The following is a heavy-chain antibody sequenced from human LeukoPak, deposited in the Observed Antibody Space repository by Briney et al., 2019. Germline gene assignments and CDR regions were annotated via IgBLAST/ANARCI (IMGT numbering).Heavy chain of an antibody. V-gene: IGHV3-30*18. Sequence: GGSLRLSCAASGFSFSDYGLHWVRQAPGKGLEWVALISYDGSQKNFADSVKGRFTISRDNSKNTLYLQMNSLRAEDTAVYYCAKDRYYGSGSYSPYYFDYWGQGTLVTVSS. CDR3: AKDRYYGSGSYSPYYFDY. D-gene: IGHD3-10*01. J-gene: IGHJ4*02. CDR2: ISYDGSQK. CDR1: GFSFSDYG.